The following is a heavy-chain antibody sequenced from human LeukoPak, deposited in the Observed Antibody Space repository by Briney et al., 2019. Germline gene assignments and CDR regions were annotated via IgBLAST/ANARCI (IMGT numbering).Heavy chain of an antibody. V-gene: IGHV3-23*01. D-gene: IGHD6-19*01. Sequence: GGSLILSLAASGFTFGSFTWGWFGGPPGKGLEWVSDIYNAGATTYYGDSVKGRFTISRDNSKNTLYLQMSRLRAEDTAVYYCVRVVAGKEAYWGQGILVTVSS. CDR2: IYNAGATT. CDR1: GFTFGSFT. CDR3: VRVVAGKEAY. J-gene: IGHJ4*02.